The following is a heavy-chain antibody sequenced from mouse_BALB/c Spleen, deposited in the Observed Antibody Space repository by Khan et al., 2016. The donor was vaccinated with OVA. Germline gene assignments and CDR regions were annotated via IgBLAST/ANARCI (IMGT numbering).Heavy chain of an antibody. Sequence: VQLQESGAELVKPGASVKLSCKASGYTFTSYDINWVRQRPEQGLEWIGWMFPGDGSTKYNENFKGKATLTTDKSSSTAYMQLSRLTSEDSGAYCCARGWDGGFAYWGQGTLVTVSA. CDR1: GYTFTSYD. V-gene: IGHV1-85*01. CDR3: ARGWDGGFAY. J-gene: IGHJ3*01. D-gene: IGHD4-1*01. CDR2: MFPGDGST.